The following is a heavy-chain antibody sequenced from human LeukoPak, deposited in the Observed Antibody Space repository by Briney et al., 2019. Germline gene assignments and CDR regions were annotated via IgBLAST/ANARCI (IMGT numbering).Heavy chain of an antibody. D-gene: IGHD1-26*01. J-gene: IGHJ4*02. Sequence: GASVKVSCKASGGTFSSYAISWVRQAPGQGLEWMGKIIPMFGTANYAQKFQGRVTIIADESTSTAYMELTSLRSEDTAVYYCAKLVGPTLTRFYFDYWGQGTLVTVSS. CDR3: AKLVGPTLTRFYFDY. V-gene: IGHV1-69*13. CDR1: GGTFSSYA. CDR2: IIPMFGTA.